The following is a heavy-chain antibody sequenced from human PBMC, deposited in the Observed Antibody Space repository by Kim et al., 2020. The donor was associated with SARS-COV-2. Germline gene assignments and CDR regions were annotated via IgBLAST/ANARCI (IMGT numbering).Heavy chain of an antibody. J-gene: IGHJ5*02. D-gene: IGHD6-6*01. CDR3: ARRSYSSSFNWFDP. Sequence: NPSLKSRLTISVDTSKNQFSLKLSSVTAADTAVYYCARRSYSSSFNWFDPWGQGTLVTVSS. V-gene: IGHV4-39*01.